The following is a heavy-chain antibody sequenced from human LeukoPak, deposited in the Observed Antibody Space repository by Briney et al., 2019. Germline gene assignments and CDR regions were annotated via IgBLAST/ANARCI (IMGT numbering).Heavy chain of an antibody. J-gene: IGHJ5*02. D-gene: IGHD3-9*01. CDR1: GFTFSSYT. Sequence: GGSLRLSCAASGFTFSSYTMNWVRQAPGKRLEWVSYISSSSSAIYYADSVKGRFTVSRDNAKNSLYLQMNSLRAEDTAVYYCARLTRYAGDPWGQGTLVIVSS. CDR2: ISSSSSAI. V-gene: IGHV3-48*04. CDR3: ARLTRYAGDP.